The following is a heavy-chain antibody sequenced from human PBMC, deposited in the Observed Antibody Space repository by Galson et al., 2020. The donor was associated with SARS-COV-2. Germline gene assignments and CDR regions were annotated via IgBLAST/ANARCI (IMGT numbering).Heavy chain of an antibody. CDR1: GGSISSYY. V-gene: IGHV4-59*01. Sequence: SETLSLTCTVSGGSISSYYWSWIRQPPGKGLEWIGYIYYSGSTNYNPSLKSRVTISVDTSKNQFSLKPSSVTAADTAVYYCARTTGGMDVWGQGTTVTVSS. J-gene: IGHJ6*02. D-gene: IGHD4-17*01. CDR2: IYYSGST. CDR3: ARTTGGMDV.